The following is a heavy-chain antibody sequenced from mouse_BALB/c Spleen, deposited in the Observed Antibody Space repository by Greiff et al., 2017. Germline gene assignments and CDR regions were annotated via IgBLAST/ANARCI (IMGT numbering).Heavy chain of an antibody. CDR2: ISDGGSYT. J-gene: IGHJ2*01. CDR3: ARGQVPYFDY. V-gene: IGHV5-4*02. D-gene: IGHD2-14*01. Sequence: EVQLVESGGGLVKPGGSLKLSCAASGFTFSDYYMYWVRQTPEKRLEWVATISDGGSYTYYPDSVKGRFTISRDNAKNNLYLQMSSLKSEDTAMYYCARGQVPYFDYWGQGTTLTVSS. CDR1: GFTFSDYY.